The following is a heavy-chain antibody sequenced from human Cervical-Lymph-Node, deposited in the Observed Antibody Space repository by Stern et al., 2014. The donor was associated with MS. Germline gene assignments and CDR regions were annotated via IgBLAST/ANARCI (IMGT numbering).Heavy chain of an antibody. D-gene: IGHD2-15*01. V-gene: IGHV1-69*09. J-gene: IGHJ5*02. CDR2: IIPILGLA. Sequence: QVQLVQSGAEVKKPGSSMNVSCKTSGGTFSSSYAISWMRQAPGQGLEWIGRIIPILGLANYAQKLQGILIIAADKSTSSTYMQLSSLRSEDTAVYYCARGVVSNRAAATLHNLFDPWGQGTLVTVSS. CDR1: GGTFSSSYA. CDR3: ARGVVSNRAAATLHNLFDP.